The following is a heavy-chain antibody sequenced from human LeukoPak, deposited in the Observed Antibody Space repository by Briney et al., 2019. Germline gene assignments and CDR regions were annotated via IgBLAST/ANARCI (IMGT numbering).Heavy chain of an antibody. J-gene: IGHJ4*02. D-gene: IGHD1-26*01. CDR1: VFTFSSYG. Sequence: GGSLRLSCAAYVFTFSSYGMSWVRQPPGKGLEWVSAISGSGRNTYYAGSVKGRFTISRDNPKNTLYLQMNSLRAEDTAVYYCANAVSYYYFDYWGQGTLATVSS. CDR3: ANAVSYYYFDY. V-gene: IGHV3-23*01. CDR2: ISGSGRNT.